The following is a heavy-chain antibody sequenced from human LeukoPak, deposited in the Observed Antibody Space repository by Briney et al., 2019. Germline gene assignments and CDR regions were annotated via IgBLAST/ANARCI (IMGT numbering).Heavy chain of an antibody. CDR1: GFTFSSYV. CDR2: ISGSGATT. V-gene: IGHV3-23*01. J-gene: IGHJ4*02. D-gene: IGHD1-1*01. CDR3: AKRVSGTTFY. Sequence: SGGSLRLSCAASGFTFSSYVMSWVRQAPGKGLEWVSAISGSGATTYYADSVKGRFTISRDNSKNTLYLHMNSLRAEDTAVYYCAKRVSGTTFYWGQGTLVTDSS.